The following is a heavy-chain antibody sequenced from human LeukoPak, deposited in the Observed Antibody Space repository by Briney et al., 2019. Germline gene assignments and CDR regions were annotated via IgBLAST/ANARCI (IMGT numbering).Heavy chain of an antibody. J-gene: IGHJ4*02. CDR2: ISAYNGNT. Sequence: GASVKVSCKASGYSFTTFGISWVRQAPGQGLEWMGWISAYNGNTKSAQKVQGRVTMTTDTSTTTAYLELRRLRSDDTAVYYCARGEIRNDYWGQGTLVTVSS. D-gene: IGHD3-16*01. CDR1: GYSFTTFG. CDR3: ARGEIRNDY. V-gene: IGHV1-18*01.